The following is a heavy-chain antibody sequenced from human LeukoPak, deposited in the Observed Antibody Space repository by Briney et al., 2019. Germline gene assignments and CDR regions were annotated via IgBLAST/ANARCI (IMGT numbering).Heavy chain of an antibody. CDR2: ISAYNGNT. V-gene: IGHV1-18*01. D-gene: IGHD1-26*01. CDR1: GYTFTSYG. Sequence: ASVKVSCKASGYTFTSYGISGVRQAPGQEREGMGWISAYNGNTNYAQKLQGRVTMTTDTSTSTAYMELRSLRSDDTALYYCAKDEWELPYYFPYWGQGTQVTVSS. J-gene: IGHJ4*02. CDR3: AKDEWELPYYFPY.